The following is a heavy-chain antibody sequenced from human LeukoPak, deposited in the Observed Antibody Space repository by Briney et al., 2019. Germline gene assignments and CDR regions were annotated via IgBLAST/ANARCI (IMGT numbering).Heavy chain of an antibody. V-gene: IGHV4-59*08. CDR1: GGSISSYY. CDR3: ARHFVDEWFGELPSLDAFDI. J-gene: IGHJ3*02. Sequence: SETLSLTCTVSGGSISSYYWSWIRQPPGKGLEWIGYIYYSGSTNYNPSLKSRVTISVDTSKNQFSLKLSSVTAADTAVYYCARHFVDEWFGELPSLDAFDIWGQGTMVTVSS. CDR2: IYYSGST. D-gene: IGHD3-10*01.